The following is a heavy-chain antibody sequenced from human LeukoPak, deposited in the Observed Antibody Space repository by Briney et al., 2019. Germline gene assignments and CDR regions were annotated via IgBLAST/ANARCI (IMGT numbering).Heavy chain of an antibody. J-gene: IGHJ4*02. V-gene: IGHV3-7*01. D-gene: IGHD3-3*01. CDR2: IQQDGSEK. CDR3: ARVGLRFLEWTH. CDR1: AYTFSRYW. Sequence: TGGSLRPPCAAPAYTFSRYWLSWVRQAPGKGLEWVANIQQDGSEKYYVNSVKGRFTTSRENAKNSLYLQMNSLRAKDTAVYCSARVGLRFLEWTHWGERTLGTVSS.